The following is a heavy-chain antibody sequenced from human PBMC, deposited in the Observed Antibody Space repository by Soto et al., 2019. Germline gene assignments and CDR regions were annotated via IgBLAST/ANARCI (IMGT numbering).Heavy chain of an antibody. CDR1: GYTLTELS. Sequence: ASVKVSCKVSGYTLTELSMHWVRQAPGKGLEWMGGFDPEDGETIYAQKFQGRVTMTEDTSTDTAYMELSSLRSEDTAVYYCATAATVTTGSYFDYWGQGTLVTVSS. J-gene: IGHJ4*02. V-gene: IGHV1-24*01. CDR2: FDPEDGET. CDR3: ATAATVTTGSYFDY. D-gene: IGHD4-17*01.